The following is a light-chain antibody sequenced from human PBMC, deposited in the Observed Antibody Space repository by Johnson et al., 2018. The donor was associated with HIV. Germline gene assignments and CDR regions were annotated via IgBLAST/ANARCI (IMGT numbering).Light chain of an antibody. J-gene: IGLJ1*01. V-gene: IGLV1-51*01. CDR2: DNS. CDR1: ISNIGNNF. Sequence: QSVLTQSPSVSAAPGQKVTISCSGGISNIGNNFVSWYQHLPGTAPKLLIYDNSKRPSGIPDRFSGSQSGTSATLGIPGLQTGDEADYYCGTWDSTLSAPHYVFGTGTNVTVL. CDR3: GTWDSTLSAPHYV.